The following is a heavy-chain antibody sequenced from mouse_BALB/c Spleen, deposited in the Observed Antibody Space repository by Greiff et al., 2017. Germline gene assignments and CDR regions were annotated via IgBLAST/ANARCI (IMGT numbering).Heavy chain of an antibody. J-gene: IGHJ3*01. CDR3: ARRPPHDDYSAWFAY. D-gene: IGHD2-4*01. CDR2: IDPANGNT. Sequence: EVQLQQSGAELVKPGASVKLSCTASGFNIKDTYMHWVKQRPEQGLEWIGRIDPANGNTKYDPKFQGKATITADTSSNTAYLQLSSLTSEDTAVYSCARRPPHDDYSAWFAYWGQGTLVTVSA. V-gene: IGHV14-3*02. CDR1: GFNIKDTY.